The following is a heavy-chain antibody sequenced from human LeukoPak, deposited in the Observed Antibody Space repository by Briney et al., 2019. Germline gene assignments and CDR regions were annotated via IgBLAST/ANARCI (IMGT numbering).Heavy chain of an antibody. D-gene: IGHD3-10*01. V-gene: IGHV3-23*01. CDR2: ISGSGSST. CDR3: AKDNYNYYGSGSYYNFDY. Sequence: GGSLRLSCAASGFTFSSYAISWVRQAPGKGLEWVSAISGSGSSTYYVDSVKGRFTISRDNSKNTLFLQMNSLRAEDTAVYYCAKDNYNYYGSGSYYNFDYWGQGTLVTVSS. CDR1: GFTFSSYA. J-gene: IGHJ4*02.